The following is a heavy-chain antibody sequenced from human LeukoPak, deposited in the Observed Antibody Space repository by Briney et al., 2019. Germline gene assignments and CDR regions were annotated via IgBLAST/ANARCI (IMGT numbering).Heavy chain of an antibody. V-gene: IGHV1-2*02. D-gene: IGHD6-13*01. CDR2: IDPKNGGT. Sequence: ASVKVSCKASRYTFTGYYMHWVRQAPGQGLEWMGWIDPKNGGTNYAQKFQGRVTMTGDTSIGTAYMELSRLRSDDTAVYYCARGVPIAAGGKWFVPWAQGTVVSVPS. CDR3: ARGVPIAAGGKWFVP. J-gene: IGHJ5*02. CDR1: RYTFTGYY.